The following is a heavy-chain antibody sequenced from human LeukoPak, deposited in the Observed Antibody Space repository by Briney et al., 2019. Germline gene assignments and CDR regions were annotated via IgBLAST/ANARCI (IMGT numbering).Heavy chain of an antibody. CDR3: ARHSATSDAFDI. Sequence: GGSLRLSCAASGFTFSSYTMNWVRQAPGKGLEWVSSISSSSSYIYYADSVKGRFTISRDSAKNSLYLQMNSLRAEDTAVYYCARHSATSDAFDIWGQGTMVTVSS. CDR2: ISSSSSYI. D-gene: IGHD2-21*01. J-gene: IGHJ3*02. CDR1: GFTFSSYT. V-gene: IGHV3-21*01.